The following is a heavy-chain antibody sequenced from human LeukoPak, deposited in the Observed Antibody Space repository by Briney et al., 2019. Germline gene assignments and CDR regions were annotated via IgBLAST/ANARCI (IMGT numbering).Heavy chain of an antibody. CDR1: GYSISSGYY. Sequence: SETLSLTCTVSGYSISSGYYWGWIRQPPGKGLEWIGSIYHSGGTYYNPSLKSRVTISVDTSKNQFSLKLSSVTAADTAVYYCARDFNGSGDLDYWGQGTLVTVSS. D-gene: IGHD3-10*01. V-gene: IGHV4-38-2*02. J-gene: IGHJ4*02. CDR2: IYHSGGT. CDR3: ARDFNGSGDLDY.